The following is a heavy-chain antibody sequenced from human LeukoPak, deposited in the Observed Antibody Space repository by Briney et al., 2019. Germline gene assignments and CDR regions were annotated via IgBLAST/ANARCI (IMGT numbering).Heavy chain of an antibody. V-gene: IGHV3-7*03. CDR3: ARRGSTDG. CDR1: GFSFSGYW. D-gene: IGHD4-11*01. J-gene: IGHJ4*02. CDR2: IKEDGSEK. Sequence: GGSLRLSCAASGFSFSGYWMTWVRQAPGKGLEWVANIKEDGSEKYYADFVKGRFTISRDNAKNSLDLQMNSLRAEDTAVYYCARRGSTDGWGQGTLVTVSS.